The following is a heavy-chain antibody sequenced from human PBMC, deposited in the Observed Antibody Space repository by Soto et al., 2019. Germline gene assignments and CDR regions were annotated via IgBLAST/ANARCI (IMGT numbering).Heavy chain of an antibody. J-gene: IGHJ5*02. V-gene: IGHV3-7*01. CDR3: AREDLRANDL. CDR2: IKQDGTDK. Sequence: EVQLVESGGGLVQPGGSLRLSCAASGFTFSDYWMTWVRQAPGKGPEWVANIKQDGTDKYYVDSVKGRFTISRHNAKNSLYLQMNSLRAEDTVVYYCAREDLRANDLWGQVTLVTVSA. CDR1: GFTFSDYW.